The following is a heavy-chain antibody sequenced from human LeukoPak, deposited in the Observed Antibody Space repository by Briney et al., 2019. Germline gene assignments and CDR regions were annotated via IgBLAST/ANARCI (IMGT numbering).Heavy chain of an antibody. CDR2: INHSGST. Sequence: KPSETLSLTCAVYGGSFSGYYWSWIHQPPGKGLEWIGEINHSGSTNYNPSLKSRVTISVDTSKNQFSLKLSSVTAADTAVYYCAGHIVVVPAAPDYYYGMDVWGQGTTVTVSS. J-gene: IGHJ6*02. V-gene: IGHV4-34*01. D-gene: IGHD2-2*01. CDR3: AGHIVVVPAAPDYYYGMDV. CDR1: GGSFSGYY.